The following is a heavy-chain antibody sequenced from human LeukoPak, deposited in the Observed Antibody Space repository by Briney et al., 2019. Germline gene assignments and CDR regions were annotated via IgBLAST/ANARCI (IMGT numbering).Heavy chain of an antibody. CDR2: MNPNSGNT. CDR3: ARGAVVPAANWFDP. V-gene: IGHV1-8*03. D-gene: IGHD2-2*01. Sequence: GASVKVSCKASGYTFTSYDINWVRQATGQGLEWMGWMNPNSGNTGYAQKFQGRVTITRNTSISTAYMELSSLRSEDTAVYYCARGAVVPAANWFDPWGQGTLVTVSS. CDR1: GYTFTSYD. J-gene: IGHJ5*02.